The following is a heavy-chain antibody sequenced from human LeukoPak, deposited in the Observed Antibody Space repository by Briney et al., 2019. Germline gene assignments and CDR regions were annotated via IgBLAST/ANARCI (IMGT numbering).Heavy chain of an antibody. D-gene: IGHD5-18*01. CDR2: INHSGST. V-gene: IGHV4-34*01. CDR1: GGSFSGYY. Sequence: PSETLSLTCAVYGGSFSGYYWSWIRQPPGKGLEWIGEINHSGSTNYNPSLKSRVTISVDTSKNQFSLKLSSVTAADTAVYYCARHYGYSYGYGNIDYWGQGTLVTVSS. J-gene: IGHJ4*02. CDR3: ARHYGYSYGYGNIDY.